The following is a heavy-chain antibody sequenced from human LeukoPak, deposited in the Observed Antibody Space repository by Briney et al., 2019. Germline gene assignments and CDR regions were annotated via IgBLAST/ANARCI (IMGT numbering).Heavy chain of an antibody. J-gene: IGHJ4*02. D-gene: IGHD3-22*01. Sequence: GGSLRLSCAASGFTFSSYAMHWVRQAPGNGLEWVAVISYDGSNKYYADSVKGRFTISRDNSKNTLYLQMNSLRAEDTAVYYCARDLKNYYYDSSGCLGYWGQGTLVTVSS. CDR3: ARDLKNYYYDSSGCLGY. CDR1: GFTFSSYA. CDR2: ISYDGSNK. V-gene: IGHV3-30-3*01.